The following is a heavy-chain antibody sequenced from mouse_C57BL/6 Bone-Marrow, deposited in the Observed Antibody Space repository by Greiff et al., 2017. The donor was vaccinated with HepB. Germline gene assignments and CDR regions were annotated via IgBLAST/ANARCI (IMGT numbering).Heavy chain of an antibody. Sequence: EVKLVESGGGLVQSGRSLRLSCATSGFTFSDFYMEWVRQAPGKGLEWIAASRNKANDYTTEYSASVKGRFIVSRDTSQSILYLQMNALRAEDTAIYYCARDEGGNYRLAYWGQGTLVTVSA. CDR1: GFTFSDFY. CDR2: SRNKANDYTT. V-gene: IGHV7-1*01. D-gene: IGHD2-1*01. CDR3: ARDEGGNYRLAY. J-gene: IGHJ3*01.